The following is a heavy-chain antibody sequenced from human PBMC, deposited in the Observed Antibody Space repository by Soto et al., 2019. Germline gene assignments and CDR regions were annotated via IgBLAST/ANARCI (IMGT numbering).Heavy chain of an antibody. D-gene: IGHD3-10*01. J-gene: IGHJ5*02. CDR1: GFTFGTTD. CDR2: MDGSGGIT. V-gene: IGHV3-23*01. Sequence: QLLQSGGGLVQPGGSLTLSCAASGFTFGTTDMSWVRQGPGEGLEWVSTMDGSGGITYYADSVKGRFTISRDNSRNTVYLQMNSLRGDDTALYYCVKNSGWFNTWGQGALVTVSS. CDR3: VKNSGWFNT.